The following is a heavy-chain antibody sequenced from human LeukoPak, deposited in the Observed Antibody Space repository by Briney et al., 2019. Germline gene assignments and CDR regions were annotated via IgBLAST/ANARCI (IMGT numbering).Heavy chain of an antibody. Sequence: SVTVSCKSSGGTFSSYAISWVRQAPGQGLEWMGGIIPIFGTANYAQKFQGRVTITADKSTSTAYMELSSLRSEDTAVYYCARETTGSYTTDAFDIWGQGTMVTVSS. CDR1: GGTFSSYA. D-gene: IGHD1-26*01. J-gene: IGHJ3*02. V-gene: IGHV1-69*06. CDR3: ARETTGSYTTDAFDI. CDR2: IIPIFGTA.